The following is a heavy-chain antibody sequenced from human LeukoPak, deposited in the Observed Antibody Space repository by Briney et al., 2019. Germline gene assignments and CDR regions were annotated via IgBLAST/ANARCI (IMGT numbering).Heavy chain of an antibody. CDR2: ISSSSSYI. CDR1: RFTFSSYT. J-gene: IGHJ4*02. V-gene: IGHV3-21*01. CDR3: ARDQRIQLWLGDFDY. D-gene: IGHD5-18*01. Sequence: GRSLRLSCAASRFTFSSYTMNWVRQAPGKGREWVSSISSSSSYIYYADSVKGRFTISRDNAKNSLYLQMNSLRAEDTAVYYCARDQRIQLWLGDFDYWGQGTLVTVSS.